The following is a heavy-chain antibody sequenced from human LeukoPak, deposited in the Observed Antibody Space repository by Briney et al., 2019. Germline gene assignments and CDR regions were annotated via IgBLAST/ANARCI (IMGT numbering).Heavy chain of an antibody. CDR1: GGSISSYY. J-gene: IGHJ1*01. CDR3: ARAAVVVTAAPYAYFQH. CDR2: IYYSGST. Sequence: SETLSLTCTVSGGSISSYYWSWIRQPPGKGLEWIGYIYYSGSTNYNPSLKSLVTISVDTSKNQFSLKLSSVTAADTAVYYCARAAVVVTAAPYAYFQHWGQGTLVTVSS. D-gene: IGHD2-2*01. V-gene: IGHV4-59*01.